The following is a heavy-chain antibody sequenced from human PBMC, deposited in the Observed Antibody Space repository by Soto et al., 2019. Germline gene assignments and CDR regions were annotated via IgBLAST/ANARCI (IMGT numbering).Heavy chain of an antibody. CDR3: STRAYDTNGYYRFDP. V-gene: IGHV4-34*01. CDR2: INHSGRV. Sequence: SKTLSLTCAVYGGCFSGQSWTWIRQSPGKGLEWIGDINHSGRVNYSPSLKSRVTISLDTSKNQFSLTLSAVTAADTAMYYCSTRAYDTNGYYRFDPWGQGTLVTVSS. CDR1: GGCFSGQS. J-gene: IGHJ5*01. D-gene: IGHD3-22*01.